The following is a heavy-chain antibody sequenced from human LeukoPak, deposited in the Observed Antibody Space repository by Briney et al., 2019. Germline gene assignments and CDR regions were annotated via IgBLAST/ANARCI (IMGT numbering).Heavy chain of an antibody. CDR3: ARDQGHYDSWSGYGIDY. CDR2: ISAYNGNT. Sequence: PGGSLRLSCAASGFTFSSYGMHWVRQAPGQGLEWMGWISAYNGNTNYAQKLQGRVTMTTDTSTSTAYMELRSLRSDDTAVYYCARDQGHYDSWSGYGIDYWGQGTLVTVSS. CDR1: GFTFSSYG. V-gene: IGHV1-18*01. D-gene: IGHD3-3*01. J-gene: IGHJ4*02.